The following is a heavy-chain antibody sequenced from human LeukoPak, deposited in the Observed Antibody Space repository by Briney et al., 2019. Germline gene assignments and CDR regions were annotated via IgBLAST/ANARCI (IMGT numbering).Heavy chain of an antibody. CDR3: AKDPDFGYNYVVFDY. CDR1: GFTFSSYA. CDR2: ISGSGGST. V-gene: IGHV3-23*01. J-gene: IGHJ4*02. Sequence: GGSLRLSCAASGFTFSSYAMSWVRQAPGKGLEWVSAISGSGGSTYYADSVKGRLTISRDNSKNTLYLQMNSLRAEDTAVYYCAKDPDFGYNYVVFDYWGQGTLVTVSS. D-gene: IGHD5-24*01.